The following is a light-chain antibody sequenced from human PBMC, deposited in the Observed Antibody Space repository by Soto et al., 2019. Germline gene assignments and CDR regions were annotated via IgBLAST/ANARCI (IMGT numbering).Light chain of an antibody. V-gene: IGLV1-44*01. CDR1: SSNIGNNG. Sequence: QSVLTQSPSASGTPGQRVTISCSGSSSNIGNNGVNWYQQLPGTAPKLLIFTNDERPSGVPDRFSGSKSGTSASLAISGLQSEDEADYYCSSWDVSLNGVVFGGGTKLTVL. J-gene: IGLJ2*01. CDR2: TND. CDR3: SSWDVSLNGVV.